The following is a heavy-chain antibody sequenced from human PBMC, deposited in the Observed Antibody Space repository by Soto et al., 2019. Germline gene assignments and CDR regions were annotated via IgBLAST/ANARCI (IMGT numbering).Heavy chain of an antibody. CDR2: LSSRGFST. CDR3: ARDRAVYCSKGICLHAFDI. Sequence: EVQLLESGGDLVQPGGSLRLSCAASGFTFNDYALTWVRQVAGKGLEWVSSLSSRGFSTHYAESVKGRFTISRDNIKNTVYLQMYSLRAEDTAVYYCARDRAVYCSKGICLHAFDIWGQGTLVTVSS. J-gene: IGHJ3*02. D-gene: IGHD2-8*01. CDR1: GFTFNDYA. V-gene: IGHV3-23*01.